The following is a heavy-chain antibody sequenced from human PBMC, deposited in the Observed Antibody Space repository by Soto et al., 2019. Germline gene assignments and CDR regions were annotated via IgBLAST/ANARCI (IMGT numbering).Heavy chain of an antibody. Sequence: PPAAVKVSGKASGVTFSSYAISWVRQAPGQGLEWMGGIIPIFGTANYAQKFQGRVTITADESTSTAYMELSSLRSEDTAVYYCADDSSGPPPASYYYYGMDVWGQGTTVTVSS. CDR2: IIPIFGTA. V-gene: IGHV1-69*13. CDR3: ADDSSGPPPASYYYYGMDV. D-gene: IGHD3-22*01. CDR1: GVTFSSYA. J-gene: IGHJ6*02.